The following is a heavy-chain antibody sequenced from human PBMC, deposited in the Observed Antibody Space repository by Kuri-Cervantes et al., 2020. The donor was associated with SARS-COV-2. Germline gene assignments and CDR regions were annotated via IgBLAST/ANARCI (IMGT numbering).Heavy chain of an antibody. V-gene: IGHV3-48*02. CDR3: ARAQWSSGYSNIDY. J-gene: IGHJ4*02. CDR1: GFTFSSYS. D-gene: IGHD3-22*01. Sequence: GESLKISCAASGFTFSSYSMNWVRQAPGKGLEWVSYISSSSSTIYYADSVKGRFTISRDNAKNSLYLQMNSLRDEDTAVYYCARAQWSSGYSNIDYWGQGTLVTVSS. CDR2: ISSSSSTI.